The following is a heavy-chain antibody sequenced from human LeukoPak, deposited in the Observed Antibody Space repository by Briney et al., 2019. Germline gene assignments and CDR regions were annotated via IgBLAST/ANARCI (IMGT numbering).Heavy chain of an antibody. CDR3: ASLLSTVTTIDY. CDR1: GYSLTSYA. D-gene: IGHD4-17*01. J-gene: IGHJ4*02. Sequence: ASVKVSCKASGYSLTSYALNWVRQAPGQGLEWMGWINPNSGGTNYAQKFQGRVTMTRDTSISTAYMELSRLRSDDTAVYYCASLLSTVTTIDYWGQGTLVTVSS. CDR2: INPNSGGT. V-gene: IGHV1-2*02.